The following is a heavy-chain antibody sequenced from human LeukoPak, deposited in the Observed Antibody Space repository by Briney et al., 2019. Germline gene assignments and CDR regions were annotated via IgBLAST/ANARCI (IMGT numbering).Heavy chain of an antibody. Sequence: GGSLRLSCAASGFTFSSYGMHWVRQAPGKGLEGVAFIRYDGSNKYYADSVKGRFTISRDNSKNTLYLQMNSLRAEDTAVYYCASYRTIFGVVTLWGKGTTVTVSS. CDR2: IRYDGSNK. CDR1: GFTFSSYG. V-gene: IGHV3-30*02. D-gene: IGHD3-3*01. CDR3: ASYRTIFGVVTL. J-gene: IGHJ6*04.